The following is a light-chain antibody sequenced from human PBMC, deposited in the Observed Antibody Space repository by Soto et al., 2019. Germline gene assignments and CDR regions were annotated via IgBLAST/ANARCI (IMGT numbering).Light chain of an antibody. CDR1: QSVKTF. Sequence: EIVLTQSPATLSLSPGERATLSCRASQSVKTFLVWYQHRPGQAPRVLIYDASHRATGIPDRFSGNGSGTDFTLTISRLEPEDAALYYCQKRSNWPPITFGQGTRLEIK. J-gene: IGKJ5*01. CDR3: QKRSNWPPIT. CDR2: DAS. V-gene: IGKV3-11*01.